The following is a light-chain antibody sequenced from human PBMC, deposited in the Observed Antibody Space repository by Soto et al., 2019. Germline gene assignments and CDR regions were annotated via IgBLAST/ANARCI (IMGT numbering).Light chain of an antibody. V-gene: IGKV3-15*01. J-gene: IGKJ4*01. CDR3: QQYHDWPLT. CDR1: EGVRSH. Sequence: EIVMTQSPATLFVSPGERATLSCRASEGVRSHLAWYQQKPGQAPRLLFYAASTRATGVPATFSGSGSGTEFTLTISSLQSEDYAIYYCQQYHDWPLTFGGGTKVEI. CDR2: AAS.